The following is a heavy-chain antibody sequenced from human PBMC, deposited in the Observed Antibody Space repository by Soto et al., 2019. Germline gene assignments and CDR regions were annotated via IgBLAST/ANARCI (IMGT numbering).Heavy chain of an antibody. CDR1: GFTVSSNY. Sequence: LRLSCAASGFTVSSNYMSWVRQAPGKGLEWVSVIYSGGSTYYADSVKGRFTISRDNSKNTLYLQMNSLRAEDTAVYYCARDRGVRGAPEKGMDVWGQGTTVTVSS. J-gene: IGHJ6*02. D-gene: IGHD3-10*01. CDR2: IYSGGST. V-gene: IGHV3-53*01. CDR3: ARDRGVRGAPEKGMDV.